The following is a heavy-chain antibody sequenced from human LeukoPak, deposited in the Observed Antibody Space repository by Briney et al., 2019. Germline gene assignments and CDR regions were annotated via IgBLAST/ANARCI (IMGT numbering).Heavy chain of an antibody. Sequence: GGSLRLSCAASGFPFSNHAMNWVRQTPGKGLEWVSSICGNGVRTYYADSVKGRFTISRDNSKDTLYLQMNSLSAEDTAVYYCARCTKYTTGWCNWFDPWGQGTLVTVSS. V-gene: IGHV3-23*01. CDR1: GFPFSNHA. J-gene: IGHJ5*02. D-gene: IGHD6-19*01. CDR3: ARCTKYTTGWCNWFDP. CDR2: ICGNGVRT.